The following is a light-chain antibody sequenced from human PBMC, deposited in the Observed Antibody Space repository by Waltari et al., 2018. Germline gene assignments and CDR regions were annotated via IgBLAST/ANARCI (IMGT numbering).Light chain of an antibody. CDR2: EVT. CDR1: SSDIGDYNY. Sequence: QSALTQPASVSGSPGQSITISCIGTSSDIGDYNYVPWYQQHPGKVPKLMIYEVTNRPSGVSNRVSGSKSGNTASLTISGLQAEDEGDYYCSSYRSTSTPVVFGGGTKLTVL. J-gene: IGLJ2*01. V-gene: IGLV2-14*01. CDR3: SSYRSTSTPVV.